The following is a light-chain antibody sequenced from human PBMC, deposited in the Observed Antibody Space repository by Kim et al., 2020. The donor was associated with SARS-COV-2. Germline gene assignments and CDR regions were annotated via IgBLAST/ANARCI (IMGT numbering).Light chain of an antibody. CDR2: EES. J-gene: IGLJ2*01. V-gene: IGLV3-1*01. Sequence: SVAPGQTASITWSGDKLGYKYVCWYQQKPGQSPVLVIYEESKRPSGIPERFSGSNSGNTATLTISGTQAMDEADYYCQAWGSSTVVFGGGTQLTVL. CDR3: QAWGSSTVV. CDR1: KLGYKY.